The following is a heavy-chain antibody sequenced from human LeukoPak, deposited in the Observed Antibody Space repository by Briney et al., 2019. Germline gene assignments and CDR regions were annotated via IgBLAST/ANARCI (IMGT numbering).Heavy chain of an antibody. CDR2: ISATGNYI. CDR3: ARQITSHGTWGWDVIDC. CDR1: GFIFSSYS. D-gene: IGHD3-16*01. Sequence: GGSLRLSCAASGFIFSSYSMNWVRQAPGKGLEWVSSISATGNYIYYADSVKGRFTISRDNAKNSLYLQMNSLRAEDTAVYYCARQITSHGTWGWDVIDCWGQGTLVTVSS. V-gene: IGHV3-21*01. J-gene: IGHJ4*02.